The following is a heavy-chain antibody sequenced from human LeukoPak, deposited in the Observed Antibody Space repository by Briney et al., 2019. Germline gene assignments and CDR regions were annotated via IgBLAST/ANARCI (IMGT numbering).Heavy chain of an antibody. Sequence: PGGSLRLSCAASGFTVSTNYMTWVRQAPGKGLEWVSVIYSGGSTYYADSVKGRFTISRDNSRNTLYLQMNSLRVEDTAVYYCARRRSTSWASDIWGQGTVVTVSS. CDR2: IYSGGST. J-gene: IGHJ3*02. CDR3: ARRRSTSWASDI. D-gene: IGHD6-13*01. CDR1: GFTVSTNY. V-gene: IGHV3-53*01.